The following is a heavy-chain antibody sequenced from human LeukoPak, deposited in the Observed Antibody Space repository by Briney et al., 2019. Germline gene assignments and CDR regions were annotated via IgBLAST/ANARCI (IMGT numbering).Heavy chain of an antibody. CDR2: ISAYNGNT. D-gene: IGHD3-22*01. CDR1: GGTFSSYA. CDR3: ARPPKYYYDSSGYLLLDY. V-gene: IGHV1-18*01. J-gene: IGHJ4*02. Sequence: ASVKVSCKASGGTFSSYAISWVRQAPGQGLEWMGWISAYNGNTNYAQKLQGRVTMTTDTSTSTAYMELRSLRSDDTAVYYCARPPKYYYDSSGYLLLDYWGQGTLVTVSS.